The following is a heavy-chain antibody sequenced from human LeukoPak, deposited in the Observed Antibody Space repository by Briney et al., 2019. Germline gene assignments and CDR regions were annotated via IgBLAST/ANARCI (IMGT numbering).Heavy chain of an antibody. CDR1: GFTVSSNY. CDR3: ARHQEVVAVWDYYYGMDV. D-gene: IGHD2-15*01. J-gene: IGHJ6*02. V-gene: IGHV3-66*04. CDR2: IYSGGST. Sequence: GGSLRLPCAASGFTVSSNYMSWVRQAPGKGLEWVSVIYSGGSTYYADSVKGRFTISRDNSKNTLYLQMNSLRAEDTAVYYCARHQEVVAVWDYYYGMDVWGQGTTVTVSS.